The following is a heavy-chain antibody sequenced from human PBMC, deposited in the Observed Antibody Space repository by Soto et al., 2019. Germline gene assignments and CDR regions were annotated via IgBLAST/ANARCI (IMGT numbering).Heavy chain of an antibody. V-gene: IGHV3-23*01. D-gene: IGHD3-10*01. Sequence: GGSLRLSCAASGFTFSSYSMSWVRQAPGKGLEWVSGFRTSGDGGTTYYADSVKGRFTISRDNSKNMLFPQMNSLRAEDRAIYYCAKKVNSGPGSQYFDYWGQGTLVTVSS. J-gene: IGHJ4*02. CDR1: GFTFSSYS. CDR3: AKKVNSGPGSQYFDY. CDR2: FRTSGDGGTT.